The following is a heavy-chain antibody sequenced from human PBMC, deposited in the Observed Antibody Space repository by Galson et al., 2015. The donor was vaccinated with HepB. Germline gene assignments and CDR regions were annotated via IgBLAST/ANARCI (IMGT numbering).Heavy chain of an antibody. V-gene: IGHV1-69*04. CDR3: ARGPRGSVWSGYYGDPYGMDV. Sequence: SVKVSCKASGGTFSSYAISWVRQAPGQGLEWMGRVIPILGIANYAQKFQGRVTITADKSTSTAYMELSSLRSEDTAVYYCARGPRGSVWSGYYGDPYGMDVWGQGTTVTVSS. CDR2: VIPILGIA. J-gene: IGHJ6*02. CDR1: GGTFSSYA. D-gene: IGHD3-3*01.